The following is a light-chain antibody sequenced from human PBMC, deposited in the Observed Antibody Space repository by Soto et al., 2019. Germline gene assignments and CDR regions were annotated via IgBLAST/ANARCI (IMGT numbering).Light chain of an antibody. CDR3: QQYINWPRT. Sequence: EIVLTQSPGTRSLSPVEIATLSFMASQRLSSNLAWYQQGPGQAPRLLIYGASIRATDIPARFIGSGSGTEFTLTISSLQSEDFAVYYCQQYINWPRTFGQGTKVDIK. CDR1: QRLSSN. CDR2: GAS. V-gene: IGKV3-15*01. J-gene: IGKJ1*01.